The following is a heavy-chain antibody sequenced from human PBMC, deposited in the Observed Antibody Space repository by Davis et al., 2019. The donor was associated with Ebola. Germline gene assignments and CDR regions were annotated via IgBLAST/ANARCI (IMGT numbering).Heavy chain of an antibody. D-gene: IGHD3-9*01. Sequence: PGGSLRLSCAVSGFTFRSYWMNWVRQGPGKGLEWVANIKQDGSKKNYVDSVKDRFTISRDSAKNSLFLQMNNLRADDTAVYYCATELTGNAFDVWGRGTMVTVSS. V-gene: IGHV3-7*03. CDR2: IKQDGSKK. CDR1: GFTFRSYW. J-gene: IGHJ3*01. CDR3: ATELTGNAFDV.